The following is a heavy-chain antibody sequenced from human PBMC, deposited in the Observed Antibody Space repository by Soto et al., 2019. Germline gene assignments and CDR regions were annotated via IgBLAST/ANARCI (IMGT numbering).Heavy chain of an antibody. CDR2: ISGSGGST. CDR3: AKDPSSSGWFDY. V-gene: IGHV3-23*01. Sequence: VQLLESGGGLVQPGGSLRLSCAASGFTFSSYAMSWVRQAPGKGLEWVSAISGSGGSTYYADSVKGRFTISRDNSKNTLYLQMNSRIAEDTAVYYCAKDPSSSGWFDYWGQGTLVTVSS. D-gene: IGHD6-19*01. J-gene: IGHJ4*02. CDR1: GFTFSSYA.